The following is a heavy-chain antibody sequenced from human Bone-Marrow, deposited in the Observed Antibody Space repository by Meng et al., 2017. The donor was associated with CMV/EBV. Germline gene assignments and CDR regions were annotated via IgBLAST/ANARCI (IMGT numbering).Heavy chain of an antibody. V-gene: IGHV3-21*01. D-gene: IGHD2-2*01. CDR1: GFTFDDYG. CDR3: ARDGTQGYCSSTSCSRGVYYYGMDV. J-gene: IGHJ6*02. CDR2: ISSSSSYI. Sequence: GESLKISCAASGFTFDDYGLSWVRQAPGKGLEWVSSISSSSSYIYYADSVKGRFTISRDNAKNSLYLQMNSLRAEDTAVYYCARDGTQGYCSSTSCSRGVYYYGMDVWGQGTTVTVSS.